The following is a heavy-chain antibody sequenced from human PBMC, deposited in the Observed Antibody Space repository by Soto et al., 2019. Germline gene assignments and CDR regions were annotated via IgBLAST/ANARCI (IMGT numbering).Heavy chain of an antibody. V-gene: IGHV1-18*01. CDR1: GYTFTNYG. Sequence: QVQLLQSGAEVKKPGASVKVSCKASGYTFTNYGITWVRQAPGQGLERMGWISAYNGDTQYTQRLQGRVTMTTDTSKSTAYMELRGLRSDDTSVYYCARVRQLVVYFYYYMDVWGKGTTVTVSS. CDR2: ISAYNGDT. D-gene: IGHD6-6*01. J-gene: IGHJ6*03. CDR3: ARVRQLVVYFYYYMDV.